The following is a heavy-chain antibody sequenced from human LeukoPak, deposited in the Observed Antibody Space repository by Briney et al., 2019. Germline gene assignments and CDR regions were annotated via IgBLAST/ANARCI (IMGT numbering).Heavy chain of an antibody. CDR2: VSYDGSNK. Sequence: PGGSLRLSCAASGFTFSSYAMHWVRQAPGKGLEWVAVVSYDGSNKYYADSVKGRFTISRDNSKNTLYLQMNSLRAEDTAVYYCARGRSSSSWYLWFDPWGQGTLVTVSS. V-gene: IGHV3-30-3*01. CDR1: GFTFSSYA. CDR3: ARGRSSSSWYLWFDP. D-gene: IGHD6-13*01. J-gene: IGHJ5*02.